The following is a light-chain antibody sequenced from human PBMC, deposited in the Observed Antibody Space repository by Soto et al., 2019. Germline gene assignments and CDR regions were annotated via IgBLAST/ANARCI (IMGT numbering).Light chain of an antibody. V-gene: IGKV1-5*03. Sequence: DIQMTQSPSTLSASVGDRVTITCRASQSIGSWLAWYQQKPGKAPKRLIYKASTLESGVPSRFSGSGSGTEFTLTISSLQPDDFATSYCQQYNNFPRTFGQGTKVEIK. CDR3: QQYNNFPRT. CDR1: QSIGSW. J-gene: IGKJ1*01. CDR2: KAS.